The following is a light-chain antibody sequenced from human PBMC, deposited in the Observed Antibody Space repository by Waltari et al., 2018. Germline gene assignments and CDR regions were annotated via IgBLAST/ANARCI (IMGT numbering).Light chain of an antibody. CDR3: SSYTTGSTRYV. CDR2: DVN. Sequence: QSALTQPASESGSPGQSITISCTGTSSAIGAYNFVSLYQKHPGKAPKVMIYDVNNRPSGVSSRFSGSKSGNTASLTISGLQAEDEADYYCSSYTTGSTRYVFGSGTKVTVL. J-gene: IGLJ1*01. CDR1: SSAIGAYNF. V-gene: IGLV2-14*03.